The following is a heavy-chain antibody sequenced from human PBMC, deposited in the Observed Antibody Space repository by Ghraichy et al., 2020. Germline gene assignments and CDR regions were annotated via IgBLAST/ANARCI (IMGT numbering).Heavy chain of an antibody. CDR2: IYHNGGI. V-gene: IGHV4-38-2*02. CDR3: ARIDSSEDYYVIDY. D-gene: IGHD1-26*01. Sequence: SETLYLTCSVSGHSISYGYYWGWIRQPPGKGLGWIGSIYHNGGIYYSPPLKSRVTISVDTFKNQFSLTLSSVAAADTAVYYCARIDSSEDYYVIDYWGQGTLITVSS. CDR1: GHSISYGYY. J-gene: IGHJ4*02.